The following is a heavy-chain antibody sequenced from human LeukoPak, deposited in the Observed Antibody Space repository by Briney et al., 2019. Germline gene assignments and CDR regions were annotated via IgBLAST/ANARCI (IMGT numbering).Heavy chain of an antibody. CDR3: ARDMWGTCDY. D-gene: IGHD1-14*01. CDR1: GFTFSDYW. CDR2: INPDGTST. Sequence: GGSLRLSCAAPGFTFSDYWMHWVRQAPGKGPAWVSRINPDGTSTSYADSVKGRFTISRDNAKNTLYLQISSVSAEDTAVYYCARDMWGTCDYWGQGTLVTVSS. V-gene: IGHV3-74*01. J-gene: IGHJ4*02.